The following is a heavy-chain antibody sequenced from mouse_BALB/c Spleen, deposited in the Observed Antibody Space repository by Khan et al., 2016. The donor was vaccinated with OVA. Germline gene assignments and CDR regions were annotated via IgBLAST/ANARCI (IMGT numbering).Heavy chain of an antibody. J-gene: IGHJ4*01. CDR2: ISSGSNTI. Sequence: EVELVESGGGLVQPGGSRKLSCAASGFTFSSFGMFWIRQAPEKGLEWVAYISSGSNTIYYADTVKGRFPISRDNPKNTLFLRMTSLRSEDTAMYYCARILGIYAMDYWGQGTSVTVSS. D-gene: IGHD1-1*02. CDR1: GFTFSSFG. CDR3: ARILGIYAMDY. V-gene: IGHV5-17*02.